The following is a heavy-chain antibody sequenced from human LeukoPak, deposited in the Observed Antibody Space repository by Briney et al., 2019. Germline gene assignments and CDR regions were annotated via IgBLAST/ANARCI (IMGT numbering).Heavy chain of an antibody. CDR1: GGSLSGYY. Sequence: SETLSLTCAVYGGSLSGYYWSWIRQPPGKGLEWIGEINHSGSTNYNPSLKSRVTISVDTSKNQFSLKLSSVTAADTAVYYCARERRWSIWSGYYYGMDVWGQGTTVTVSS. D-gene: IGHD3-3*01. V-gene: IGHV4-34*01. CDR3: ARERRWSIWSGYYYGMDV. CDR2: INHSGST. J-gene: IGHJ6*02.